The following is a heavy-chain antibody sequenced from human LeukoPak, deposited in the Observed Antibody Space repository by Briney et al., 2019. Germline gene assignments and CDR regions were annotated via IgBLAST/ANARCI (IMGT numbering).Heavy chain of an antibody. CDR1: GYTFTDYY. V-gene: IGHV1-2*06. D-gene: IGHD4/OR15-4a*01. CDR3: ARRVQTTGVFDY. CDR2: INPKTGGT. Sequence: GASVKVSCKASGYTFTDYYMHWVRQAPGHGLQWMGRINPKTGGTNYAQKFQGRVTMTGDTSISTAYMDLSRLGSDDTAVYYCARRVQTTGVFDYWGEGTLVTVSS. J-gene: IGHJ4*02.